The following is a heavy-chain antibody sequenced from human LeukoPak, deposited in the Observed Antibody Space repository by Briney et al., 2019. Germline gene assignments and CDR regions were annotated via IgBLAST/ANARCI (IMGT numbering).Heavy chain of an antibody. Sequence: PGGSLRLSCAASGFTFSSYGMHWGRQAPGKGLGWVAVISFYGTNKFYADSVKGRFTISRDNSNKTVYLQMISLRAEDAAVYYCAKGGGTGYSSSSYSNWGQGTLVTVSS. D-gene: IGHD6-13*01. CDR3: AKGGGTGYSSSSYSN. CDR2: ISFYGTNK. V-gene: IGHV3-30*18. CDR1: GFTFSSYG. J-gene: IGHJ4*02.